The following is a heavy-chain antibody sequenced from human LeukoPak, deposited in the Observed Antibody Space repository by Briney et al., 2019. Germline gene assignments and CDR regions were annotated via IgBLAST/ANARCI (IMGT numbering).Heavy chain of an antibody. CDR2: ISGSGGST. V-gene: IGHV3-23*01. D-gene: IGHD6-13*01. Sequence: GGSLRLSCAASGFTFSSYGMSWVRQAPGKGLEWVSAISGSGGSTYYADSVKGRFTISRDNSKNTLYLQMNSLRAEDTAVYYCAKDRTGYSSSWYEVAWFDPWGQGTLVTVSS. CDR1: GFTFSSYG. J-gene: IGHJ5*02. CDR3: AKDRTGYSSSWYEVAWFDP.